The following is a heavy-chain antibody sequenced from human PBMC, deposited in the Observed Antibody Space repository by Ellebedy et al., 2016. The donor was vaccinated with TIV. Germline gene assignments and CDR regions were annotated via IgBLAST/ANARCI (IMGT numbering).Heavy chain of an antibody. CDR3: RCWDYYYGMDV. J-gene: IGHJ6*02. V-gene: IGHV3-7*02. D-gene: IGHD2-8*01. CDR2: IKQDGSST. Sequence: GESLKISCAASGFTFSDYWMSWVRQVPGKGLEWVANIKQDGSSTYYVDSVKGRFTISRDNAKDSLYLQMNSLRAEDTAVYYCRCWDYYYGMDVWGQGTTVTVSS. CDR1: GFTFSDYW.